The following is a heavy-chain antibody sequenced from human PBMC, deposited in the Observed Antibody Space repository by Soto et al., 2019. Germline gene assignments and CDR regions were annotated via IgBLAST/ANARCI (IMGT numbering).Heavy chain of an antibody. CDR2: IYHSGST. D-gene: IGHD6-13*01. Sequence: PSETLSLTCAVSGGSISSGGYSWSWIRQPPGKGLEWIGYIYHSGSTYYNPSLKSRVTISVDRSKNQFSLKLSSVTAADTAVYYCATIRGAAAGILSEDNWFDPWGQGTLVTVSS. CDR1: GGSISSGGYS. CDR3: ATIRGAAAGILSEDNWFDP. J-gene: IGHJ5*02. V-gene: IGHV4-30-2*01.